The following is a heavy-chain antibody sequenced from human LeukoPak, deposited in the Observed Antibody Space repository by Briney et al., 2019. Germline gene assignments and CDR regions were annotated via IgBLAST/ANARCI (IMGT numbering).Heavy chain of an antibody. CDR3: ATKTSLTYYYNRREVFGLDV. Sequence: SETLSLTCAVHVGPFIGYYWSWVRQPPGKGLDWIAEIVHRGSTNYNPSLKSRVTISVDTSNSQFSLKLNSVTAADTAVYYCATKTSLTYYYNRREVFGLDVWGQGTTVTVSS. CDR1: VGPFIGYY. CDR2: IVHRGST. V-gene: IGHV4-34*12. J-gene: IGHJ6*02. D-gene: IGHD3-22*01.